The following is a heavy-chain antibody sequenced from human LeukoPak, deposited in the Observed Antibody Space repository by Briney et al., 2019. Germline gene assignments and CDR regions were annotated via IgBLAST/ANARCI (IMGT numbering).Heavy chain of an antibody. CDR2: VYDSGST. V-gene: IGHV4-30-4*01. CDR1: GASIRSGDYY. D-gene: IGHD2-15*01. CDR3: ARDCSGGSCYGAFDI. J-gene: IGHJ3*02. Sequence: PSETLSLTCTVSGASIRSGDYYWSWIRQPPGKGLEWIGYVYDSGSTYYNPSLKSRITISVDTSENRFSLKLSSVTATDTAVYYCARDCSGGSCYGAFDIWGQGTMVTVSS.